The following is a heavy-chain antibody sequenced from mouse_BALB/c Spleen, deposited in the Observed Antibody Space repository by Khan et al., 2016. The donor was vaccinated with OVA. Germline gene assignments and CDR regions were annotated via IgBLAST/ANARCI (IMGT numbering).Heavy chain of an antibody. CDR2: IDPANGNT. Sequence: MQLEESGAELVKPGASVKLSCTASGFNIKDTYMHWVKQRPEQGLEWIGRIDPANGNTKYDPKFQGKATITADTSSNTAYLQLSSLTSEDTAVYYCDRINAWGQGTTVTVSS. J-gene: IGHJ2*01. CDR3: DRINA. CDR1: GFNIKDTY. V-gene: IGHV14-3*02.